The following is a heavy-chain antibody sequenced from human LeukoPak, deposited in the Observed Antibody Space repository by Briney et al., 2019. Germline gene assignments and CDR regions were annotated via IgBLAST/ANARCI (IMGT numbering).Heavy chain of an antibody. D-gene: IGHD3-16*01. CDR2: IYSGGST. CDR1: GFTFSSYA. V-gene: IGHV3-53*01. CDR3: ARNPGGHFDY. Sequence: GGSLRLSCAASGFTFSSYAMSWVRQAPGKGLEWVSVIYSGGSTYYADSVKGRFTISRDNSKNTLYLQMNSLRAEDTAVYYCARNPGGHFDYWGQGTLVTVSS. J-gene: IGHJ4*02.